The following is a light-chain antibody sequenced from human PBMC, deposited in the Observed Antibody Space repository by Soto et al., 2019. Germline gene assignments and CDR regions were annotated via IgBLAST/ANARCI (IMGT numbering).Light chain of an antibody. V-gene: IGLV2-18*02. CDR1: SSDVGTYNR. CDR2: EVS. CDR3: SSYTSTNTGV. J-gene: IGLJ3*02. Sequence: QSVLTQPPSGGGSPGQSVTLSCTGTSSDVGTYNRVSWYQQPPGTAPQLLIYEVSNRPSGVPDRFSVSKSGNTASLTVSGLQAEDEGDYYYSSYTSTNTGVFRGGTQLTVL.